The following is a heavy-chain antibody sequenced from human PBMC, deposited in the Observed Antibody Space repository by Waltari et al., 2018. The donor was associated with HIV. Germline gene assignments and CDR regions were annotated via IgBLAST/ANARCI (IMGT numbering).Heavy chain of an antibody. CDR3: ASDSSGYNDY. D-gene: IGHD3-22*01. CDR1: GGPLSSGIYY. V-gene: IGHV4-61*02. Sequence: QVQLKESGPGLVKPSPTLSLTCTVYGGPLSSGIYYWSWIRQPAGKGLEWIGRIYTSGSTNYNPSLKSRVTISVDTSKNQFSLKLSSVTAADTAVYYCASDSSGYNDYWGQGTLVTVSS. CDR2: IYTSGST. J-gene: IGHJ4*02.